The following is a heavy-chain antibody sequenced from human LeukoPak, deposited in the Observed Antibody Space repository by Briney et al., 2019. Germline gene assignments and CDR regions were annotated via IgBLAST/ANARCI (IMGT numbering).Heavy chain of an antibody. CDR3: TTDLMVAATLDAFDI. CDR1: GLTFSNAW. J-gene: IGHJ3*02. V-gene: IGHV3-15*01. Sequence: PGGSLRLSCAASGLTFSNAWMSWVRQAPGKGLEWVGRIKSKTDGGTTDYAAPVKGRFTISRNDSKNTLYLQMNSLKTEDTAVYYCTTDLMVAATLDAFDIWGQGTMVTVSS. D-gene: IGHD2-15*01. CDR2: IKSKTDGGTT.